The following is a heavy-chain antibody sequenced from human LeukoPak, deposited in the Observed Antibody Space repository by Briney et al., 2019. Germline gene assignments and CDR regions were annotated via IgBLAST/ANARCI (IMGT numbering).Heavy chain of an antibody. CDR1: GYTFTGYY. D-gene: IGHD6-13*01. J-gene: IGHJ4*02. V-gene: IGHV1-2*02. CDR2: INPNSGGT. Sequence: ASVKVSCKASGYTFTGYYMHWVRQAPGQGVEWMGWINPNSGGTNYAQKFQGRVTMTRDTSISTAYMELSRLRSDDTAVYYCAVSSSWYYGGFDYWGQGTLVTVSS. CDR3: AVSSSWYYGGFDY.